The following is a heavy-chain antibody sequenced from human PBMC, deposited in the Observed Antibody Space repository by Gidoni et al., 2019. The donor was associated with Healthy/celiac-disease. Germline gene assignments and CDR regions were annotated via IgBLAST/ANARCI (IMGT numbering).Heavy chain of an antibody. CDR3: TTDLGDYYDSSGYFH. D-gene: IGHD3-22*01. Sequence: EVQLVESGGGLVKPGGSLRLSCASSGFTFRNAWMSWVRQAPGKGLEWVGRIKSKTDGGTTDYAAPVKGRFTISRDDSKNTLYLQMNSLKTEDTAVYYCTTDLGDYYDSSGYFHWGQGTLVTVSS. CDR2: IKSKTDGGTT. V-gene: IGHV3-15*01. CDR1: GFTFRNAW. J-gene: IGHJ4*02.